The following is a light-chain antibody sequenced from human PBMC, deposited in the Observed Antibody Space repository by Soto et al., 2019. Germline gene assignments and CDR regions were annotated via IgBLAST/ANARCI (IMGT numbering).Light chain of an antibody. V-gene: IGKV3-20*01. CDR2: GAS. CDR3: QQYGSSPWT. CDR1: QSVTSNY. J-gene: IGKJ1*01. Sequence: EIVLTQSPGTLSLSPGERATLSCRASQSVTSNYLGWYQQKPGQAPRLLIYGASSRATGIPDRFSGSGSGTDLTLTTSRLEPEDSAVYYCQQYGSSPWTFGQGTKVEIK.